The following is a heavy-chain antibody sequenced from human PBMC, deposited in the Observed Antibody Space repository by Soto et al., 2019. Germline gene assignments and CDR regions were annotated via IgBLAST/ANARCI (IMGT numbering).Heavy chain of an antibody. CDR1: GFTFSSYV. V-gene: IGHV3-30*18. J-gene: IGHJ6*02. D-gene: IGHD4-17*01. Sequence: QVQLVESGGGVVEPGRSLRRSCAASGFTFSSYVMHWVRQAPGKGLERVAVISYDGSNKYYADSVKGRFTIARDNSKNTLYLQMNSLRAEDTAVYYCAKILQLGDYAYYYYGMDVWGQGTTVTVSS. CDR2: ISYDGSNK. CDR3: AKILQLGDYAYYYYGMDV.